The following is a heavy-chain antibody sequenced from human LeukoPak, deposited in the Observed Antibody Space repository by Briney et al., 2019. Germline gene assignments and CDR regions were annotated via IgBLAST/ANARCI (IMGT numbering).Heavy chain of an antibody. J-gene: IGHJ4*02. V-gene: IGHV1-2*02. D-gene: IGHD4-23*01. CDR1: GYTFTGYY. Sequence: ASVKVSCKASGYTFTGYYMHWVRQAPGQGLEWMGWINPNSGGTNYARKFQGRVTMTRDTSTSTAYMELRSLRSDDTAVYYCAREAYGGNSAYWGQGTLVTVSS. CDR2: INPNSGGT. CDR3: AREAYGGNSAY.